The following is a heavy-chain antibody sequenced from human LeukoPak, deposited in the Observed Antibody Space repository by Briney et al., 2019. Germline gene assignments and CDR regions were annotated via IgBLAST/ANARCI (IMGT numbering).Heavy chain of an antibody. J-gene: IGHJ6*04. D-gene: IGHD2-2*01. CDR1: GGTFSSYA. CDR3: ARDDSCSSTRCYYYYGMDV. Sequence: SSVKVSCKASGGTFSSYAISWVRQAPGQGLEWMGGIIPIFGTANYAQKFQARVTITADESTSTAYMELSSLKSEDTAVYYCARDDSCSSTRCYYYYGMDVWGKGTTVTVSS. CDR2: IIPIFGTA. V-gene: IGHV1-69*13.